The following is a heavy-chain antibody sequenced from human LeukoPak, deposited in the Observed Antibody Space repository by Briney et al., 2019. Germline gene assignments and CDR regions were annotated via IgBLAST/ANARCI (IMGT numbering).Heavy chain of an antibody. CDR3: ARDSSGWSSYYFDY. Sequence: GGSLRLSCAASGFTFSSYWMSWVRQAPGKGLEWAANIKQDGSEKYYVDSVKGRFTISRDNAKNSLYLQMNSLRAEDTAVYYCARDSSGWSSYYFDYWGQGTLVTVSS. J-gene: IGHJ4*02. CDR2: IKQDGSEK. D-gene: IGHD6-19*01. V-gene: IGHV3-7*01. CDR1: GFTFSSYW.